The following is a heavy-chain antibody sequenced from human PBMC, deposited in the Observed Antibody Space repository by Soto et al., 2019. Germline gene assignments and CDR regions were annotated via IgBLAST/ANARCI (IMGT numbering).Heavy chain of an antibody. V-gene: IGHV4-31*03. Sequence: PSETLSLTCTVSGASFSSSDFYWSWIRQHPDKGLEWIGYTTYSGSTYYNPSLQSRVTISIDTSNKHFSLKLTSVTAADTAVYFCARERGDGYNSSFDFWGQGALVTVSS. CDR1: GASFSSSDFY. CDR3: ARERGDGYNSSFDF. J-gene: IGHJ4*02. CDR2: TTYSGST. D-gene: IGHD5-12*01.